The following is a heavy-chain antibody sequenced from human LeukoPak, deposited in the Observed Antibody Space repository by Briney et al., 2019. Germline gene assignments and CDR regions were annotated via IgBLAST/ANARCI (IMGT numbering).Heavy chain of an antibody. CDR3: ASPVARSSGWYYKY. J-gene: IGHJ4*02. CDR2: SNHSGHT. V-gene: IGHV4-34*01. D-gene: IGHD6-19*01. CDR1: GGSSSGYY. Sequence: PPETLSLTRAVYGGSSSGYYWSWKREPPADGHGWIGESNHSGHTNYRASVKSRVTISEDTSKQQFSLKLSSVAAAAPAVCSCASPVARSSGWYYKYWSQLILVTVSS.